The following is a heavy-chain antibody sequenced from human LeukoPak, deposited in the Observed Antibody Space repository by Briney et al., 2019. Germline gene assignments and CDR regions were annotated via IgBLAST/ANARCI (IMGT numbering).Heavy chain of an antibody. CDR1: GFTFSSYG. D-gene: IGHD6-19*01. CDR2: ISYDGSNK. V-gene: IGHV3-30*18. CDR3: AKYLRYSSGWYSIDY. J-gene: IGHJ4*02. Sequence: GGSLRLSCAASGFTFSSYGMHWVRQAPGKGLEWVAVISYDGSNKYYADSVKGRFTISRDNSKNTLYLQMNSLRAEDTAVYYCAKYLRYSSGWYSIDYWGQGTLVTVSS.